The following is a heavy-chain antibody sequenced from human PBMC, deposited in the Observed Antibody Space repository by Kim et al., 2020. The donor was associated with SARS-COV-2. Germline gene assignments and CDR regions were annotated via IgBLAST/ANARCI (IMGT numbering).Heavy chain of an antibody. Sequence: ASVKVSCKASGYTFNSYAITWVRQAPGQGLEWMGWISAYNGDTNYAQKFQGRVTMTTDTSTNTAFMELKSLRSDDTAVFYFARGRKPPLDSWGQGHLVTV. V-gene: IGHV1-18*01. J-gene: IGHJ5*01. CDR2: ISAYNGDT. CDR1: GYTFNSYA. CDR3: ARGRKPPLDS.